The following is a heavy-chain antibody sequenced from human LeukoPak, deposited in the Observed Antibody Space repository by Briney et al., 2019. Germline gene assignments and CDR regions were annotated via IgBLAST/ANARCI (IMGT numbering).Heavy chain of an antibody. D-gene: IGHD6-13*01. Sequence: ASVKVSCKASGYTFTSYGISWVRQAPGQGLEWMGWISAYNGNTNYAQKLQGRVTMTTDTSTSTAYMELRSLRSDDTAVYYCARDQRIAAAGTIGYWGQGTLVTVSS. V-gene: IGHV1-18*01. CDR3: ARDQRIAAAGTIGY. CDR2: ISAYNGNT. J-gene: IGHJ4*02. CDR1: GYTFTSYG.